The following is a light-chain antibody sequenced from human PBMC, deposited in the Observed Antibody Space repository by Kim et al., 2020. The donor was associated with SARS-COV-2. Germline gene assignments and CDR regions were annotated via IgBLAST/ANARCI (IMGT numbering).Light chain of an antibody. V-gene: IGLV1-44*01. CDR1: SATIEDNT. CDR2: HSH. J-gene: IGLJ3*02. CDR3: ATWTDTLYSPCV. Sequence: MSGNGSSATIEDNTVNWYQHHPGAAPKLLMWHSHQRPSGVPKRFSGSKSGTSASLAISGLQSDDEADYYCATWTDTLYSPCVFGGGTQLTVL.